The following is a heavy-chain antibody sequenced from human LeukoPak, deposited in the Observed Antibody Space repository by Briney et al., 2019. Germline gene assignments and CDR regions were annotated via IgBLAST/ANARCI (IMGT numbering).Heavy chain of an antibody. V-gene: IGHV4-59*01. CDR2: IYYSGST. CDR1: GGSISSYY. J-gene: IGHJ5*02. CDR3: ARADIVVVPAAIDWFDP. Sequence: SETLSLTCTVSGGSISSYYWSWIRQPPGKGLEWIGYIYYSGSTNYNPSLKSRVTISVDTSKNQFSLKLSSVTAADTAVYYCARADIVVVPAAIDWFDPWGQGTLVTAS. D-gene: IGHD2-2*02.